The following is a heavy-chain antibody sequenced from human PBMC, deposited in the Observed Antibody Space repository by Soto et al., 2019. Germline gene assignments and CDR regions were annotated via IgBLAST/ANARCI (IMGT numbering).Heavy chain of an antibody. CDR1: GFSFSYYE. Sequence: GGSLRLSCAASGFSFSYYEMNWVRQAPGKGLEWVSYITSSGSTIYYADSVKGRFTISRDNAKNSLYLQMNSLRAEDTAVYYCARGPHSSTMGADDYWGQGTLVTVSS. J-gene: IGHJ4*02. CDR3: ARGPHSSTMGADDY. CDR2: ITSSGSTI. D-gene: IGHD2-2*01. V-gene: IGHV3-48*03.